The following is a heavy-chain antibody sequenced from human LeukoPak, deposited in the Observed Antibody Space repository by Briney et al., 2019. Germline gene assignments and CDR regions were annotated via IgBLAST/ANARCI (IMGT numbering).Heavy chain of an antibody. CDR3: ARAITGKITYYDFWSGPGKGGFDN. D-gene: IGHD3-3*01. CDR2: IYYSGST. V-gene: IGHV4-39*07. J-gene: IGHJ4*02. Sequence: PSETLSLTCTVSGGSISSSSYSWGWIRQPPGKGLEWIGSIYYSGSTYYNPSLKSRVTISVDTSKNQFSLTLSSVTAADTAVYYCARAITGKITYYDFWSGPGKGGFDNWGQGTLVTVSS. CDR1: GGSISSSSYS.